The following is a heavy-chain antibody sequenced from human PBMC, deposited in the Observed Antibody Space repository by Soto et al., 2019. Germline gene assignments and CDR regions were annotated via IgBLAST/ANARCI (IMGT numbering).Heavy chain of an antibody. D-gene: IGHD6-13*01. CDR1: GGTFSSYA. CDR3: ARETSTIAAADHCCDP. V-gene: IGHV1-69*13. J-gene: IGHJ5*02. CDR2: IIPIFGTA. Sequence: SVKVSCRASGGTFSSYASSWVRQAPGQGLEWMGGIIPIFGTANYAQKFQGRVTITADESTSTAYMELSSLRSEDTAVYFCARETSTIAAADHCCDPRRQGTLFTVCS.